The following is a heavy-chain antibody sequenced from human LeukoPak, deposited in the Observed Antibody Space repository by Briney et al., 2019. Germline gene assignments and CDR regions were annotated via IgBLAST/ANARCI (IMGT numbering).Heavy chain of an antibody. V-gene: IGHV3-7*01. D-gene: IGHD6-19*01. CDR1: GFTVSSNY. CDR2: IKADGTEK. CDR3: AREGIPSGWYGLDV. Sequence: PGGSLRLSCAASGFTVSSNYMSWVRQAPGKGLEWVANIKADGTEKYYAKSAKGRFTISRDNAKDSLFLQMNSLRVEDTAVYYCAREGIPSGWYGLDVWGQGTTVTVSS. J-gene: IGHJ6*02.